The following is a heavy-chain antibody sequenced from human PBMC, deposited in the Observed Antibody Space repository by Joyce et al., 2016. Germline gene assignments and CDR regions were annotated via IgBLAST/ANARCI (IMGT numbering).Heavy chain of an antibody. D-gene: IGHD5-24*01. J-gene: IGHJ4*02. CDR2: IYYTGST. V-gene: IGHV4-39*01. CDR3: AGHSVGYTRLFDS. CDR1: GGSIYRSNYY. Sequence: LQLQESGPGLAKPSETLSLTCTVSGGSIYRSNYYWGWIRQPPGKGLGWIASIYYTGSTNSNPSPTSRFTISVDTARNRFSLRLSSLPAADTAVYYCAGHSVGYTRLFDSWGQGTLVTVSS.